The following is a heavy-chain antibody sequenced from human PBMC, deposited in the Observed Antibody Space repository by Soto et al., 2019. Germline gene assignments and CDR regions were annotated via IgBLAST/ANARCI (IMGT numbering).Heavy chain of an antibody. V-gene: IGHV1-69*01. CDR1: GGTFSNYA. D-gene: IGHD2-2*01. Sequence: QVQLVQSGAEVKTPGSSVKVSCKASGGTFSNYAISWVRQAPGQGLEWMGGIIPIFDTADYAQRFQGRVTITADESTSTAYLELSSLTSGDTAVYYCARDMIPAAISYRYYALDVSGQGTTVTVSS. CDR3: ARDMIPAAISYRYYALDV. J-gene: IGHJ6*02. CDR2: IIPIFDTA.